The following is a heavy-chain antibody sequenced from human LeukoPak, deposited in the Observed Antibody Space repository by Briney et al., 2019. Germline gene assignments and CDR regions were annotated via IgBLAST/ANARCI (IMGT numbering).Heavy chain of an antibody. J-gene: IGHJ6*03. CDR2: INHSGST. V-gene: IGHV4-34*01. Sequence: SETLSLTCAVYGGSFSGYYWSWIRQPPGKGLECIGEINHSGSTNYNPSLKSRVTISVDTSKNQFSLKLSSVTAADTAVYYCARGTNILTGYYYYMDVWGKGTTVTVSS. CDR3: ARGTNILTGYYYYMDV. D-gene: IGHD3-9*01. CDR1: GGSFSGYY.